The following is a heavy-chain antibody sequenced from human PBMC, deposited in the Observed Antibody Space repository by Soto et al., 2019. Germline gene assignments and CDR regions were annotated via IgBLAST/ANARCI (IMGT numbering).Heavy chain of an antibody. CDR2: IIPIFGTS. V-gene: IGHV1-69*01. CDR3: VRHGGMVRGVLITTYIEY. Sequence: QVQLVQSGAEVKKPGSSVKVSCKASGGTFNNHAINWVRQAPGQGLEWMGGIIPIFGTSNYAQKFQGRVTITADESTRTAYMELSSLRSEDTAVYYCVRHGGMVRGVLITTYIEYWGQGTPVTVSS. J-gene: IGHJ4*02. D-gene: IGHD3-10*01. CDR1: GGTFNNHA.